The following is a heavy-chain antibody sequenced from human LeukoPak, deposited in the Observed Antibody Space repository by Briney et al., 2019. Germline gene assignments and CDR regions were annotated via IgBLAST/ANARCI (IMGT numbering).Heavy chain of an antibody. CDR3: ASQLAAAGPFDY. Sequence: KPSETLSLTCTVSGGSISSGSYYWSWIRQPAGKGLEWIGRIYTSGSTNYNPSLKSRVTISVDRSKNQFSLKLSSVTAADTAVYYCASQLAAAGPFDYWGQGTLVTVSS. CDR2: IYTSGST. CDR1: GGSISSGSYY. J-gene: IGHJ4*02. D-gene: IGHD6-13*01. V-gene: IGHV4-61*02.